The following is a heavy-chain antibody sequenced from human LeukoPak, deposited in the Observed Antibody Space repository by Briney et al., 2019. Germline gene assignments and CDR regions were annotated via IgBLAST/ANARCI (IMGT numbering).Heavy chain of an antibody. J-gene: IGHJ4*02. CDR3: ARDQAATNTQVRFCLD. CDR2: ISAYNGNT. CDR1: GYTFTSYG. V-gene: IGHV1-18*01. D-gene: IGHD3-9*01. Sequence: ASVRVSCTASGYTFTSYGISWVRQAPGQGLEWMGWISAYNGNTNFAQKLQGRVTMTTDTSTSTAYMDLRSLRSDDTAVYYCARDQAATNTQVRFCLDWGQGTLVTVSS.